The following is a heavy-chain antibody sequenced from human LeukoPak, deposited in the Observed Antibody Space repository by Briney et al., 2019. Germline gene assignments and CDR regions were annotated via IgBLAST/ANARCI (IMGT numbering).Heavy chain of an antibody. CDR3: ARDVWSGYHQSTDFDY. CDR2: ISSSSSYI. CDR1: GFTFSSIW. V-gene: IGHV3-21*01. D-gene: IGHD3-3*01. J-gene: IGHJ4*02. Sequence: PGGSLRLSCAASGFTFSSIWMSWVRQAPGKGLEWVSSISSSSSYIYYADSVKGRFTISRDNAKNSLYLQMNSLRAEDTAVYYCARDVWSGYHQSTDFDYWGQGTLVTVSS.